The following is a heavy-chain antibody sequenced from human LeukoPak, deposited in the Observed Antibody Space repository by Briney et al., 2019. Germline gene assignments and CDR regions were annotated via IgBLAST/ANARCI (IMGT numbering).Heavy chain of an antibody. Sequence: GGSLRLSCAASGFTFSSYWMSWVRQAPGKGLEWVANIKRDGSEKYYVDSVKGRFTISRDNAKNSLYLQINSLRAEDTAVYYCARSLWGSTSCFDYWGQGTLVTVSS. V-gene: IGHV3-7*01. J-gene: IGHJ4*02. CDR1: GFTFSSYW. CDR3: ARSLWGSTSCFDY. CDR2: IKRDGSEK. D-gene: IGHD2-2*01.